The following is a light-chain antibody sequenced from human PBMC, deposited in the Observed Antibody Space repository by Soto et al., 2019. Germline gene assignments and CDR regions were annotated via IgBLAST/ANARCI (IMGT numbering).Light chain of an antibody. V-gene: IGKV3-15*01. CDR1: QSVGSY. CDR3: QQYNNWPRIT. Sequence: IVLTQSPGTLSLSPGERATLSCRASQSVGSYLAWYQQTPGQAPRLLIYGASTRATGIPARFSGSGSGTEFTLTISSLQSEDFAVYYCQQYNNWPRITFGQGTRLEIK. J-gene: IGKJ5*01. CDR2: GAS.